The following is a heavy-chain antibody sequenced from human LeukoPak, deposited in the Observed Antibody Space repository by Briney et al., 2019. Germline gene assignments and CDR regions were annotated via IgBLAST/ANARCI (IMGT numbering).Heavy chain of an antibody. CDR3: ARGGWAPGAFDI. CDR1: GGSISSYY. CDR2: IYYSGST. J-gene: IGHJ4*02. D-gene: IGHD3-9*01. V-gene: IGHV4-59*01. Sequence: PSETLSLTCTVSGGSISSYYWSWIRQPPGKGLEWIGYIYYSGSTNYNPSLKSRVTISVDTSKNQFSLKLSSVTAADTAVYYCARGGWAPGAFDIWGQGTLVTVSS.